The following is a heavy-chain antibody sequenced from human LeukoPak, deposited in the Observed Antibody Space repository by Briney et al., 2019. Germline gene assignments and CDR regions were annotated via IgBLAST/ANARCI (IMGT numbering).Heavy chain of an antibody. CDR3: ARLNCSGGSCYLIYFDY. CDR1: GYTFTGYY. D-gene: IGHD2-15*01. V-gene: IGHV1-2*02. Sequence: ASVKVSCKASGYTFTGYYMHWVRQAPGQGLEWMGWINPNSGGTNYAQKFQGRVTMTRDTSISTAYMELSRLRSDDTAVYYCARLNCSGGSCYLIYFDYWGQGTLVTVSS. CDR2: INPNSGGT. J-gene: IGHJ4*02.